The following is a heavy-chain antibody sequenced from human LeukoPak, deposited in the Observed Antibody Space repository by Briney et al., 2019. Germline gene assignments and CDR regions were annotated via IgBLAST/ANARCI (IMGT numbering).Heavy chain of an antibody. Sequence: QPGRSLRLSCAASGFTFSSYGMHWVRQAQGKGLEWVAVISYDGSNKYYADSVKGRFTISRDNSKNTLYLQMNSLRAEDTAVYYCAKDHGGIAIWGQGTMVTVSS. D-gene: IGHD6-13*01. CDR1: GFTFSSYG. CDR3: AKDHGGIAI. V-gene: IGHV3-30*18. CDR2: ISYDGSNK. J-gene: IGHJ3*02.